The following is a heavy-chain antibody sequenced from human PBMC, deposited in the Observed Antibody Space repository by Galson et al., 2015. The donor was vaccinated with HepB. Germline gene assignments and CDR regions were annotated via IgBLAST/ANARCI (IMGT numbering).Heavy chain of an antibody. V-gene: IGHV3-53*01. CDR2: IYSGGST. CDR1: GFTVSSNY. D-gene: IGHD6-13*01. CDR3: ARAPSSILFDY. J-gene: IGHJ4*02. Sequence: SLRLSCAASGFTVSSNYMSWVRQAPGKGLEWVSVIYSGGSTYYADSVKGRFTISRDNSKNTLYLQMNSLRAEDTAVYYCARAPSSILFDYWGQGTLVTVSS.